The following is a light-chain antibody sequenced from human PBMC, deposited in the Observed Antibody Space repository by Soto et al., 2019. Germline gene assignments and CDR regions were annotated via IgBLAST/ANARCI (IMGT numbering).Light chain of an antibody. J-gene: IGLJ2*01. CDR3: GAWDGSLTGGV. Sequence: QSVLTQPPSVSAAPGQKVTLSCSGSSSNIGSYSVSWYQQLPGTAPKLLIYENYERPSGIPDRFSGSKSGTSATLGITGLQTGDEADYYCGAWDGSLTGGVFGGGTKLTVL. CDR2: ENY. CDR1: SSNIGSYS. V-gene: IGLV1-51*02.